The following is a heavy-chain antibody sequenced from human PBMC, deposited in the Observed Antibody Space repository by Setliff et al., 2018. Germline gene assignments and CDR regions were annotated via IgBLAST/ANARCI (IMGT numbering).Heavy chain of an antibody. V-gene: IGHV1-46*01. CDR1: AFTKYY. J-gene: IGHJ4*02. Sequence: VASVKVSCKASAFTKYYVHWVRQAPGQGLEWMGIIHPSGGSTTHAQKFQGRVTMTRDTSTGTVNMELSSLRSEDTAVYYCASYERYCYGGSCYYFDYWGQGTLVTVSS. D-gene: IGHD2-15*01. CDR2: IHPSGGST. CDR3: ASYERYCYGGSCYYFDY.